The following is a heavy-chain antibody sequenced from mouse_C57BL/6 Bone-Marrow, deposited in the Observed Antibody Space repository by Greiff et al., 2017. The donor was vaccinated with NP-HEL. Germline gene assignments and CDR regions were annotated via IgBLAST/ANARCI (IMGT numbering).Heavy chain of an antibody. CDR2: ISSGGSYT. CDR1: GFTFSSYG. D-gene: IGHD1-1*01. CDR3: ASHYGSSPFAY. Sequence: DVKLQESGGDLVKPGGSLKLSCAASGFTFSSYGMSWVRQTPDKRLEWVATISSGGSYTYYPDSVKGRFTISRDNAKNTLYLQMSSLKSEDTAMYYCASHYGSSPFAYWGQGTLVTVSA. J-gene: IGHJ3*01. V-gene: IGHV5-6*02.